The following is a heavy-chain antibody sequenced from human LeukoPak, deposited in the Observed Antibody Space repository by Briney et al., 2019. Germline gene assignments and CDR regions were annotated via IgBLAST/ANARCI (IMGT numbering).Heavy chain of an antibody. D-gene: IGHD3-10*01. J-gene: IGHJ4*02. V-gene: IGHV1-2*02. Sequence: VKVSCKASGYTFTGYYMHWVRQAPGQGLEWMGWINPNSGGTNYAQKFQGRVTMTRDTSISTAYMELSRLRSEDTAVYYCARDSVMRAWFGELLHYFDYWGQGTLVTVSS. CDR3: ARDSVMRAWFGELLHYFDY. CDR2: INPNSGGT. CDR1: GYTFTGYY.